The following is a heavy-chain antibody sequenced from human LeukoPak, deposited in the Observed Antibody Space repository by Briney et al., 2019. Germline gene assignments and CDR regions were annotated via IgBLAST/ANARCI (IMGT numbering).Heavy chain of an antibody. D-gene: IGHD3-9*01. Sequence: PGGSLRLSCAASGFTFSSYAMSWVRQAPGKGLEWVSAISGSGGSTYYADSVKGRFTISRDNSKNTLYLQMNSLRAEDTAVYYCAKGDILTGYPTEYFQHWGQGTLVTVSS. CDR1: GFTFSSYA. J-gene: IGHJ1*01. CDR3: AKGDILTGYPTEYFQH. V-gene: IGHV3-23*01. CDR2: ISGSGGST.